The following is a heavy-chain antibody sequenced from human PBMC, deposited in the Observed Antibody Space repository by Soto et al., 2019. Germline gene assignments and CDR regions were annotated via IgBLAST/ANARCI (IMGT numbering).Heavy chain of an antibody. CDR1: GFSFSSFA. CDR3: AKGVELDV. Sequence: EVLLLESGGGLVQPGGSLSLSCEASGFSFSSFAMNWVRQAPGKGLEWVSAIGASGASTYYADSVKGRFTSSRDNSRNTLYLQLNSLRAEDTAVYYCAKGVELDVWGNGTTVTVSS. D-gene: IGHD1-26*01. V-gene: IGHV3-23*01. CDR2: IGASGAST. J-gene: IGHJ6*04.